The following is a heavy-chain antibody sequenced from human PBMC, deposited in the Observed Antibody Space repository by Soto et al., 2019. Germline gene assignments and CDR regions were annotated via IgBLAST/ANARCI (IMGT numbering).Heavy chain of an antibody. J-gene: IGHJ4*02. CDR2: IYYSGST. D-gene: IGHD2-2*01. CDR3: AGLYCSSASCYARH. V-gene: IGHV4-30-4*01. Sequence: PSETLSLTCTVSGGSISGGDYYWSWIRQPPGKGLEWIGYIYYSGSTYYNPSLKSRVTISVDTSKKQFSLKLSSVTAAETAVYYCAGLYCSSASCYARHWGQGTLVTVS. CDR1: GGSISGGDYY.